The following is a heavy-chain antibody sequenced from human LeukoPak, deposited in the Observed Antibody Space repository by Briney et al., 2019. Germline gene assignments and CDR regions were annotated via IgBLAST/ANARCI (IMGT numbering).Heavy chain of an antibody. CDR3: ARHYEGRITIFGVVFYYYYMDV. J-gene: IGHJ6*03. CDR1: GGSFSGYY. CDR2: INHSGST. V-gene: IGHV4-34*01. Sequence: PSETLSLTCAVYGGSFSGYYWSWIRQPPGKGLEWIGEINHSGSTNYNPSLKSRVTISVDTSKNQFSLKLSSVTAADTAVYYCARHYEGRITIFGVVFYYYYMDVWGKGTTVTVSS. D-gene: IGHD3-3*01.